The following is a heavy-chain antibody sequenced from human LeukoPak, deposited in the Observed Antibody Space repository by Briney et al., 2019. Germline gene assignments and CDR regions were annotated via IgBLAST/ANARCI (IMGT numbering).Heavy chain of an antibody. J-gene: IGHJ4*02. CDR3: ARVSLDFWSGYPDY. CDR2: INPNSGGT. V-gene: IGHV1-2*02. Sequence: GASVKVSCKASGYTFTGYYMHWVRQAPGQGLEWMGWINPNSGGTNYAQKFQGRVTMTRDTSFSTAYMELSRLRSDDTAVYYCARVSLDFWSGYPDYWGQGTLVTVSS. CDR1: GYTFTGYY. D-gene: IGHD3-3*01.